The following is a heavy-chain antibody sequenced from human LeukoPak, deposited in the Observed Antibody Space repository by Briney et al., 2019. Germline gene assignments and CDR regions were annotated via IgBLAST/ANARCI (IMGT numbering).Heavy chain of an antibody. CDR3: AKGVYGSRSTSLADV. Sequence: GGSLRLSCVTAGFSFSNYGMHWVRQAPGKGLEWAAVISHGGSEKYYADPVKGRFTISRDNSKNTLYLQMNSLRVEDTAVYYCAKGVYGSRSTSLADVWGQGTLVTVSS. CDR2: ISHGGSEK. J-gene: IGHJ4*02. CDR1: GFSFSNYG. D-gene: IGHD3-10*01. V-gene: IGHV3-30*18.